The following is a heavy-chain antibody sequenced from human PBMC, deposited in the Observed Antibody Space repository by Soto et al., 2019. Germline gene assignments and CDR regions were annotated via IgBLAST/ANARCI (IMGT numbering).Heavy chain of an antibody. CDR2: TYYRSNWRH. J-gene: IGHJ4*02. V-gene: IGHV6-1*01. CDR1: RDSVSSNTAA. D-gene: IGHD6-19*01. CDR3: ARGVAGSGFDL. Sequence: SQTLSLTCAISRDSVSSNTAAWNWIRSSPSRGLEWLGRTYYRSNWRHDYGVSVKSRITVNPDTSKNHFSLQLNSVTPDDTAVYYCARGVAGSGFDLWGQGTLVTVSS.